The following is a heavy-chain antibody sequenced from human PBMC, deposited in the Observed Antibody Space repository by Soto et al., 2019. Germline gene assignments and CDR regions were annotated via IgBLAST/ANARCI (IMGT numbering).Heavy chain of an antibody. V-gene: IGHV4-61*01. CDR3: ARSDFWNCGMDV. J-gene: IGHJ6*02. CDR2: IYYSGST. Sequence: QVQLQESGPGLVKPSETLSLTCTVSGGSVSSSSYYWSWIRQPPGKGLEWIGYIYYSGSTKYNSPRKSPVTIHVDTAKAQFALKLSAVTAADTAVYHCARSDFWNCGMDVWGQGTTVTVSS. D-gene: IGHD3-3*01. CDR1: GGSVSSSSYY.